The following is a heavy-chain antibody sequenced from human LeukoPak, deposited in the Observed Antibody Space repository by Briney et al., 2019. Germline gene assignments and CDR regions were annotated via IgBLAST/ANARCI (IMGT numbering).Heavy chain of an antibody. CDR3: ARDPTITGPHDAFDI. J-gene: IGHJ3*02. CDR1: GGTFSSYA. Sequence: SVKVSCKASGGTFSSYAISWVRQAPGQGLEWMGGIIPIFGTANYAQEFQGRVTITTDESTRTAYMELSSLRSEDTAVYYCARDPTITGPHDAFDIWGQGTMVTVSS. D-gene: IGHD1-20*01. CDR2: IIPIFGTA. V-gene: IGHV1-69*05.